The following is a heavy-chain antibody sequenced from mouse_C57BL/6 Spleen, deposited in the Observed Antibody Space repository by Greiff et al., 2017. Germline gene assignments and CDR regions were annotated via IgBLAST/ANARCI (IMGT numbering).Heavy chain of an antibody. J-gene: IGHJ3*01. V-gene: IGHV5-6*01. Sequence: EVKLVESGGDLVKPGGSLKLSCAASGFTFSSYGMSWVRQTPDKRLEWVATISSGGSYTYYPDSVKGRFTISRDNAKNTLYLQMSSLKSEDTAMYYCARHYGNQAWFAYWGQGTLVTVSA. CDR3: ARHYGNQAWFAY. CDR2: ISSGGSYT. CDR1: GFTFSSYG. D-gene: IGHD2-1*01.